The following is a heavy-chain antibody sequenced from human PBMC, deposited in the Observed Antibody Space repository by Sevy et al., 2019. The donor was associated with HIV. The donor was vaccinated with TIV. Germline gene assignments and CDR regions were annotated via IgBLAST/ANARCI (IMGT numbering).Heavy chain of an antibody. CDR3: ATHAGIAAAGRVFDY. V-gene: IGHV3-72*01. CDR2: TRNKADDYTT. D-gene: IGHD6-13*01. CDR1: GFTFSDHY. J-gene: IGHJ4*02. Sequence: GGSLRLSCVASGFTFSDHYMEWVRQAPGKGLEWVGRTRNKADDYTTEYAASVKGRFTISREESKKSLYVQMNRLKTEDTAVYYCATHAGIAAAGRVFDYWGQGTLVTVSS.